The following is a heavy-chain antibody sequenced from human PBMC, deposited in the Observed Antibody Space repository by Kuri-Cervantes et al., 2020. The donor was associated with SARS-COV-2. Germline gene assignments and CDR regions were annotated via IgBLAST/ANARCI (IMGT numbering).Heavy chain of an antibody. V-gene: IGHV1-2*02. J-gene: IGHJ1*01. CDR2: INPNSGGT. Sequence: ASVKVSCKASGYTFTGYYMHWVRQAPGQGFEWMGWINPNSGGTNYAQKFQGRVTMTRDTSISTAYMELSRLRSDDTAVYYCARDFWSGYTGKDAEYFQHWGQGTLVTVSS. CDR1: GYTFTGYY. CDR3: ARDFWSGYTGKDAEYFQH. D-gene: IGHD3-3*01.